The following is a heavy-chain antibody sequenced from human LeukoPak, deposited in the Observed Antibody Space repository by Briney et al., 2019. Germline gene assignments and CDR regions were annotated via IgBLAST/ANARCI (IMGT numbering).Heavy chain of an antibody. CDR2: ISSSGSTI. CDR1: GFTFSSYE. V-gene: IGHV3-48*03. J-gene: IGHJ4*02. Sequence: GGSLRLSCAASGFTFSSYEMNWVRQAPGKGLEWVSYISSSGSTIYYADSVKGRFTISRDNAKNSLYLQMNGLRAEDTAVYYCARGPLWDYYDSSGPFDYWGQGTLVTVSS. D-gene: IGHD3-22*01. CDR3: ARGPLWDYYDSSGPFDY.